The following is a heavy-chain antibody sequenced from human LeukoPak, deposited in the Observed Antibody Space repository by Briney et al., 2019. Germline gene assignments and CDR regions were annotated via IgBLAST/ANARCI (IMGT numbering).Heavy chain of an antibody. CDR2: ISYDGSNK. V-gene: IGHV3-30*03. CDR1: GFTFSSYG. CDR3: ARAPSIYCSGGSCYSNTPLDY. Sequence: GGSLRLSCAASGFTFSSYGMSWVRQAPGKGLGAVAVISYDGSNKYYADSVKGRFTISRDNSKNTLYLQMNSLRAEDTAVYYCARAPSIYCSGGSCYSNTPLDYWGQGTLVTVSS. J-gene: IGHJ4*02. D-gene: IGHD2-15*01.